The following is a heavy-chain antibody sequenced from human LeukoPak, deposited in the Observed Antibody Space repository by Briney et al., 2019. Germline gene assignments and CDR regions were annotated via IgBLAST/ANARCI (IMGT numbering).Heavy chain of an antibody. CDR3: ARLQEGVAGTWGY. CDR2: IYPGDSDA. J-gene: IGHJ4*02. V-gene: IGHV5-51*01. Sequence: GESLKISCKGSGYTFTNYWIGWVRPMPGKSLEWMGIIYPGDSDATYSPTFRGHVTISADKPISTGYLQWTSLKASDTAMYYCARLQEGVAGTWGYSGQGTPVSVSS. D-gene: IGHD6-19*01. CDR1: GYTFTNYW.